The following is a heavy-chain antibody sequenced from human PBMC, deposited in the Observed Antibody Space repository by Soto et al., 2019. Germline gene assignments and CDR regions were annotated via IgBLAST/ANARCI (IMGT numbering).Heavy chain of an antibody. J-gene: IGHJ6*02. CDR2: ISYDGSNK. Sequence: QVQLVESGGGVVQPGRSLRLSCAASGFNISNYGFHWVRQAPGKGLEWVAVISYDGSNKYYADFVKGRFTISRDNSKNTLYLQMNSLGAEDTAVFYCATPAGLAPAHYYGMDVCGQGTTVTVSS. V-gene: IGHV3-30*03. CDR1: GFNISNYG. CDR3: ATPAGLAPAHYYGMDV. D-gene: IGHD2-2*01.